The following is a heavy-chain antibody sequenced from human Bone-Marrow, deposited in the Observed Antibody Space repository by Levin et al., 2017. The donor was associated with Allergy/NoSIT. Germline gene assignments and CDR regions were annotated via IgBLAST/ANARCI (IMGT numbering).Heavy chain of an antibody. CDR3: ARENNYRFDF. CDR2: ISSTSTYT. J-gene: IGHJ4*02. V-gene: IGHV3-11*05. D-gene: IGHD1/OR15-1a*01. Sequence: SCAASGFTLGDYYMTWIRQAPGKGLEWLSYISSTSTYTNYAESVRGRFTISRDNAKNSLYLQMKSLRAEDTAVYYCARENNYRFDFWGQGTLVTVSS. CDR1: GFTLGDYY.